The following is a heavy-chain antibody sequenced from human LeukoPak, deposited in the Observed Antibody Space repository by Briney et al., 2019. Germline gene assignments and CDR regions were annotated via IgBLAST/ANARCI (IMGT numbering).Heavy chain of an antibody. CDR1: GYTFTGYY. CDR3: ARGGRQDIVVVLDAFDI. V-gene: IGHV1-2*04. D-gene: IGHD2-2*01. J-gene: IGHJ3*02. CDR2: INPNSGGT. Sequence: GASVKVSCKASGYTFTGYYMHWVRQAPGQGLEWMGWINPNSGGTNYAQKFQGWVTMTRDTSISTAYTELSRLRSDDTAVYYCARGGRQDIVVVLDAFDIWGQGTMVTVSS.